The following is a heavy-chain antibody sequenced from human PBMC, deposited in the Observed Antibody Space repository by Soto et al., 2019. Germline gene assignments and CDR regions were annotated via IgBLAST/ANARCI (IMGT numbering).Heavy chain of an antibody. Sequence: QLQLQESGPGLVKPSETLSLTCTVSGGSISSSSYYWGWIRQPPGKGLEWIGSIYYSGSTYYNPSLKSRVTISVDTSKNQFSLKLSSVTAADTAVYYCARHEGRWNDFWSGPMYYFDYWGQGTLVTVSS. D-gene: IGHD3-3*01. V-gene: IGHV4-39*01. CDR2: IYYSGST. J-gene: IGHJ4*02. CDR1: GGSISSSSYY. CDR3: ARHEGRWNDFWSGPMYYFDY.